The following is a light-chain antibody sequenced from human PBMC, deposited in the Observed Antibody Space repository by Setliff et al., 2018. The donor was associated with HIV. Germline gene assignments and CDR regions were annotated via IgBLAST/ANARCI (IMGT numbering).Light chain of an antibody. CDR3: SSYTTSSTLYYV. Sequence: QSVLTQPASVSGSPGQSITISCTGTSSDVGYNYVSWYKQHSGKAPKLLIFGVSNRPSGVSDRFSGSKSGNTASLTISGLQAEDEADYYCSSYTTSSTLYYVFGPGTKVTVL. CDR1: SSDVGYNY. J-gene: IGLJ1*01. CDR2: GVS. V-gene: IGLV2-14*01.